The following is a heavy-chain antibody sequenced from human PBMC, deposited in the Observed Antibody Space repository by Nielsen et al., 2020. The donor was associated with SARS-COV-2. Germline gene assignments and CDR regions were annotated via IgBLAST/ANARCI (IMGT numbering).Heavy chain of an antibody. V-gene: IGHV3-23*01. J-gene: IGHJ4*02. Sequence: GGSLRLPCAASGSTFSDYAMAWVRQPPGKGLEWVSAIRTSGGTTYYADSVKGRCTIPRDNPKNTLYVQMNSLRGEDTAVYYCVKVGGFYWGQGTLVTVSS. CDR2: IRTSGGTT. CDR3: VKVGGFY. D-gene: IGHD2-15*01. CDR1: GSTFSDYA.